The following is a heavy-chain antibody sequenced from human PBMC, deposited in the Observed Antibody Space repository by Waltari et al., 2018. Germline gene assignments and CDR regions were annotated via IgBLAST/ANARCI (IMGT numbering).Heavy chain of an antibody. J-gene: IGHJ6*02. CDR1: GYTFTNYD. D-gene: IGHD6-13*01. CDR2: MNPNSGDT. CDR3: ARGPKYLSTGYYYYAMDV. Sequence: QVQLVQSGAEVKKPGASVKVSCKASGYTFTNYDINWVRQASGPGLEWMGWMNPNSGDTGYAQKFQGRVTMTRDTSITTAYMELSSLRSEDTAVYYCARGPKYLSTGYYYYAMDVWGQGTTVTVSS. V-gene: IGHV1-8*01.